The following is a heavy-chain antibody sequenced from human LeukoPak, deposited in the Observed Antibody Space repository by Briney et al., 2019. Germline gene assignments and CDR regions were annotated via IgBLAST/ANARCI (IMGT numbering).Heavy chain of an antibody. V-gene: IGHV3-30*02. CDR1: GFIFISYV. CDR3: AKNGLHYYGSGSYYPVHYYYMDV. CDR2: IRYDGSNK. Sequence: PGGSLRLSCAASGFIFISYVMHWLRQAPSKGLEWVAFIRYDGSNKYYADSVKGRFTISRDNSKNTLYMQMNSLRAEDTAVYYCAKNGLHYYGSGSYYPVHYYYMDVWGKGTTVTISS. D-gene: IGHD3-10*01. J-gene: IGHJ6*03.